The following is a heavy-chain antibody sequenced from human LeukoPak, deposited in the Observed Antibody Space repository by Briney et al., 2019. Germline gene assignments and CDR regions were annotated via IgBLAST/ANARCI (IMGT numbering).Heavy chain of an antibody. Sequence: ASVKVSCKASRYTFISYDIDWVRQATGQGLEWMGWMSPKSGNTDYAQKFQGRVTMTRNTSINTAYLELSSLRSDDTAVYFCARGVGGLGNMDVWGKGTTVIIS. D-gene: IGHD3-16*01. CDR2: MSPKSGNT. CDR3: ARGVGGLGNMDV. J-gene: IGHJ6*03. V-gene: IGHV1-8*01. CDR1: RYTFISYD.